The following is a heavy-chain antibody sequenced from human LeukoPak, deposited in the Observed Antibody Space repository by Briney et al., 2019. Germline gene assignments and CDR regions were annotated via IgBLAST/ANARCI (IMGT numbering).Heavy chain of an antibody. Sequence: GASVKVSCKASGYTFTSYGISWVRQAPGHGLERMGWISAYNGNTNYAQKLQGRVTMTTDTSTSTAYVELRSLRSDDTAVYYCARDVDIVAGFDYWGQGTLVTVSS. D-gene: IGHD5-12*01. CDR2: ISAYNGNT. J-gene: IGHJ4*02. V-gene: IGHV1-18*01. CDR3: ARDVDIVAGFDY. CDR1: GYTFTSYG.